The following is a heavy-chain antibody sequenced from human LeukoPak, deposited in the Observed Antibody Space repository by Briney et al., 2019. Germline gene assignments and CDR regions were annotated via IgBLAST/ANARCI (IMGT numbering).Heavy chain of an antibody. D-gene: IGHD6-13*01. CDR1: GYTFTGYY. CDR3: AKDKVEQQLAPAEYFQH. Sequence: ASVKVSCKASGYTFTGYYMHWVRQAPGQGLEWMGWINPNSGGTNYAQKFQGRVTMTRDTSISTAYMELSRLRSDDTAVYYCAKDKVEQQLAPAEYFQHWGQGTLVTVSS. CDR2: INPNSGGT. J-gene: IGHJ1*01. V-gene: IGHV1-2*02.